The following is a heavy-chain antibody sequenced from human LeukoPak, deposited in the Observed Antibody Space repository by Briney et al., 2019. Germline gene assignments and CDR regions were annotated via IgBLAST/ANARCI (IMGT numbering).Heavy chain of an antibody. J-gene: IGHJ4*02. CDR3: ARDRGWGSGDY. V-gene: IGHV3-30-3*01. CDR2: ISYDGSNK. CDR1: GFTFSSYA. D-gene: IGHD6-19*01. Sequence: GGSLRLSCAASGFTFSSYAMHWVRQAPGKGLEWVAVISYDGSNKYYADSVKGRFTISRDNSKNTLYLQMNSLRAEDTAVYYCARDRGWGSGDYWGQGTLVTVSS.